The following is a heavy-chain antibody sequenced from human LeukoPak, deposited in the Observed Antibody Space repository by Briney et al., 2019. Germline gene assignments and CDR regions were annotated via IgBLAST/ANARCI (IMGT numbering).Heavy chain of an antibody. D-gene: IGHD6-13*01. Sequence: GGSLRLSCAASGFTFSSYGMNWVRQAPGKGLEWVSSISSSSSYIYYADSVKGRFTISRDNAKNSLYLQMNSLRAEDTAVYYCARGIAAAGGITFDYWGQGTLVTVSS. CDR3: ARGIAAAGGITFDY. J-gene: IGHJ4*02. V-gene: IGHV3-21*01. CDR2: ISSSSSYI. CDR1: GFTFSSYG.